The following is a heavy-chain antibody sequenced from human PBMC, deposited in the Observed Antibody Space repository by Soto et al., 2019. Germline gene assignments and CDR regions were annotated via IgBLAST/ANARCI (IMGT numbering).Heavy chain of an antibody. V-gene: IGHV3-23*01. CDR1: GFTFSSHA. CDR2: ISGSGGST. Sequence: GGSLRLSCAASGFTFSSHAMSWVRQAPGKGLEWVSAISGSGGSTYYADSVKGRFTISRDNSKNTLYLQMNSLRAEDTAVYYCSKAKRRAYGATDYWCLGTLLPISS. CDR3: SKAKRRAYGATDY. D-gene: IGHD4-17*01. J-gene: IGHJ4*02.